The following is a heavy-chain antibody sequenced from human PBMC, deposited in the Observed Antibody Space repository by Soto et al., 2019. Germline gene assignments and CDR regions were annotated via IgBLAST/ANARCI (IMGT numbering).Heavy chain of an antibody. J-gene: IGHJ3*02. CDR2: IYYSGST. CDR3: AREGNVDTAASAAFDI. CDR1: GGSISSYY. V-gene: IGHV4-59*01. Sequence: PSETLSLTCTVSGGSISSYYWSWIRQPPGKGLEWIGYIYYSGSTNYNPSLKSRVTISVDTSKNQFSLKLSSVTAADTAVYYCAREGNVDTAASAAFDIWGQGTMVTVSS. D-gene: IGHD5-18*01.